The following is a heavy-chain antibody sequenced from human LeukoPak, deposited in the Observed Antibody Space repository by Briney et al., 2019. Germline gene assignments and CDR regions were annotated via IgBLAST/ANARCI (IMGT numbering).Heavy chain of an antibody. CDR3: AKDKGAFGAYGYYFDY. J-gene: IGHJ4*02. Sequence: GGSLRLSCAASGFTFDDYAMHWVRQAPGKGLEWVSGISWNGGSIAYADSVKGRFTISRDNAKNSLYLQMNSLRAEDTALYYCAKDKGAFGAYGYYFDYWGQGTLVTVSS. CDR2: ISWNGGSI. CDR1: GFTFDDYA. V-gene: IGHV3-9*01. D-gene: IGHD5-12*01.